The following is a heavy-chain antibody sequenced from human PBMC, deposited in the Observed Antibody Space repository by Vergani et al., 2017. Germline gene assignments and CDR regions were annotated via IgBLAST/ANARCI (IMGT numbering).Heavy chain of an antibody. J-gene: IGHJ4*02. D-gene: IGHD2-21*02. V-gene: IGHV3-33*01. Sequence: QVQLVESGGGVVQPGRSLRLSCAASGFTFSSYGMHWVRQAPGKGLEWVAVIWYDGSNKYYADSVKGRFTISRDNSKNTLYLQMNSLRAEDTAVYYCARNAYCGGDCYSNYFDYWGQGTLVTVSS. CDR1: GFTFSSYG. CDR2: IWYDGSNK. CDR3: ARNAYCGGDCYSNYFDY.